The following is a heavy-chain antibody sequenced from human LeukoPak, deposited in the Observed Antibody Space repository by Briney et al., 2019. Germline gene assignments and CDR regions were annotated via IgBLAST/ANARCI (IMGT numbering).Heavy chain of an antibody. D-gene: IGHD3-3*01. CDR2: MNPNSGNT. V-gene: IGHV1-8*01. CDR1: GYTFTSYD. J-gene: IGHJ6*02. Sequence: ASVKVSRKASGYTFTSYDINWVRQATGQGLEWMGWMNPNSGNTGYAQKFQGRVTMTRNTSISTAYMELSSLRSEDTAVYYCARFWSGYYFYYYGMDVWGQGTTVTVSS. CDR3: ARFWSGYYFYYYGMDV.